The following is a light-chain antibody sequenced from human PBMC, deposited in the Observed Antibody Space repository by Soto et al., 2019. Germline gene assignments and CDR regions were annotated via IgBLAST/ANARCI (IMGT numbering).Light chain of an antibody. J-gene: IGLJ1*01. CDR2: ENN. CDR1: SSNIGNNY. CDR3: GAWDNSLSDPYV. Sequence: QSVLTQPPSVSAAPGQKVTISCSGSSSNIGNNYVSWYQQLPGTAPKLLIYENNKRPSGIPDRFSGSKSGTSATLGITGLQTGDEADYYCGAWDNSLSDPYVFGTGTKVTVL. V-gene: IGLV1-51*02.